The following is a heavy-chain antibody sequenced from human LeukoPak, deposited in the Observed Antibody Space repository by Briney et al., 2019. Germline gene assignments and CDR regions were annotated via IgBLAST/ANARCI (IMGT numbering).Heavy chain of an antibody. CDR3: ANVEMATIGGIDY. D-gene: IGHD5-24*01. CDR1: GFTFSSYA. CDR2: ISGSGGST. Sequence: GGSLRLSCAASGFTFSSYAMSWVRQAPGKGLERVSAISGSGGSTYYADSVKGRFTISRDNSKNTLYLQMNSLRAEDTAVYYCANVEMATIGGIDYWGQGTLVTVSS. V-gene: IGHV3-23*01. J-gene: IGHJ4*02.